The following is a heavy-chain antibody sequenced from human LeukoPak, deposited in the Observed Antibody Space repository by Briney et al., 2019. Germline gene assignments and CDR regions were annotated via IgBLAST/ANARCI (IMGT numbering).Heavy chain of an antibody. CDR2: MNPNNGDT. V-gene: IGHV1-8*01. J-gene: IGHJ4*02. D-gene: IGHD2-2*01. CDR1: GYSFINYD. Sequence: ASVKVSCKASGYSFINYDINWVRQGTGQGLEWMGWMNPNNGDTGYAQKFQGRVTMTRNASAGTAHMELSRLRSDDTAVYYCARDHCSSTSCVAGFDYWGQGTLVTVSS. CDR3: ARDHCSSTSCVAGFDY.